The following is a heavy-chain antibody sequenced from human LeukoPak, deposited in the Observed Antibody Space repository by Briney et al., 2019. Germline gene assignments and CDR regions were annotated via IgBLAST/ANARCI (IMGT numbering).Heavy chain of an antibody. Sequence: GGSLRLSCAASAFIISDNFMNWVRQAPGKGLEWVSVIYRDGSTYYAGSVKGRFTISRDNSKNTLYLQMNSLSAEDTAVYYCARDSSGTQVFDLWGPGTLVTVSS. J-gene: IGHJ4*02. CDR1: AFIISDNF. CDR3: ARDSSGTQVFDL. V-gene: IGHV3-53*01. D-gene: IGHD6-19*01. CDR2: IYRDGST.